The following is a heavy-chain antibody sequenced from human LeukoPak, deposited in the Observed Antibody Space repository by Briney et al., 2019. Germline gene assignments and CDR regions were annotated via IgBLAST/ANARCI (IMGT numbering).Heavy chain of an antibody. CDR1: GGSISSGNYY. Sequence: PSETLSLTCTVSGGSISSGNYYWSWIRQPAGKGLEWIGLIYTSGSTKYNPSLKSRVNISVDTSKNQFSLKLSSVTAADTAVYYCARAGIAVAGWPGYYYYYMDVWGKGTTVTISS. D-gene: IGHD6-19*01. V-gene: IGHV4-61*02. CDR3: ARAGIAVAGWPGYYYYYMDV. J-gene: IGHJ6*03. CDR2: IYTSGST.